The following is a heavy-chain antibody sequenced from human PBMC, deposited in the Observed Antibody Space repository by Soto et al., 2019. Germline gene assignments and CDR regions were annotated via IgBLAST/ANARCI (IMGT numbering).Heavy chain of an antibody. D-gene: IGHD3-10*01. CDR1: GFTFSSYG. CDR2: ISYDGSNK. V-gene: IGHV3-30*03. J-gene: IGHJ4*02. CDR3: ATHGPSPGTSPRDY. Sequence: GESLRLSCAASGFTFSSYGMHWVRQAPGKGLEWVAVISYDGSNKYYADSVKGRFTISRDNSKNTLYLQMNSLRAEDTAVYYCATHGPSPGTSPRDYWGQGTLVTVSS.